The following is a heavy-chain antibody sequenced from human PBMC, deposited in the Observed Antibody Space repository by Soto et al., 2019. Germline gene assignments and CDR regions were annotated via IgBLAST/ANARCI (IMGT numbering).Heavy chain of an antibody. CDR2: IRDGGEST. CDR1: GFIFGNYM. Sequence: EVQLLESGGGLVQPGESLRLSCAVSGFIFGNYMMTWVRQAPGKGLEWVSTIRDGGESTYYADSVKGRVTISRDNSKNTLYLQMDSLGVEDTAVYYCAPHVHCSGGSCHYDAFDIRGQGTMVTVSS. V-gene: IGHV3-23*01. D-gene: IGHD2-15*01. J-gene: IGHJ3*02. CDR3: APHVHCSGGSCHYDAFDI.